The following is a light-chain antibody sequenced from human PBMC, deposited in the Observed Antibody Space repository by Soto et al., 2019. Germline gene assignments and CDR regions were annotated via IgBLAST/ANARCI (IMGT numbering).Light chain of an antibody. CDR1: SSNIGAGYD. CDR2: GNS. J-gene: IGLJ2*01. CDR3: QSYDSSLSGVV. Sequence: QSVLTQPPSVSGAPGQRVTISCTGSSSNIGAGYDVHWYQQLPGTAPKLLIYGNSPRPSGVPDRFSGSKSGTSASLAITGLQAEDEADYYCQSYDSSLSGVVFGGGTKVTVL. V-gene: IGLV1-40*01.